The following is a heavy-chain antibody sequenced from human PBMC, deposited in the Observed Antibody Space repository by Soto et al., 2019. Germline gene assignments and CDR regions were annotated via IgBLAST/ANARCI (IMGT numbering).Heavy chain of an antibody. CDR2: ISGRGGST. V-gene: IGHV3-23*01. J-gene: IGHJ4*02. Sequence: GGSLRLSCAASGFTFSSYDMSSVRQARGKGLEWVSAISGRGGSTYYADSVKGRFTISRDNSKNTLYMKMNSLRAEDTAVYYCAKETKAHRSGPSPFDYSGQGALVTVSS. CDR1: GFTFSSYD. D-gene: IGHD2-15*01. CDR3: AKETKAHRSGPSPFDY.